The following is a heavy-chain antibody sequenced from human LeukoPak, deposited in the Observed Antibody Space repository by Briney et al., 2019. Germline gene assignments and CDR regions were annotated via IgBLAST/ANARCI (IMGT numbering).Heavy chain of an antibody. CDR2: IYPGDSDT. J-gene: IGHJ3*02. D-gene: IGHD1-26*01. Sequence: GESLKISCKGSGYSFTSYWIGWVRQMPGKGLEWMGIIYPGDSDTRYSPSFQGQVTISADKSISTAYLQWSSLKASDTAMYYCARHLMAGIVGATSATFDIWGQGTMVTVSS. CDR1: GYSFTSYW. V-gene: IGHV5-51*01. CDR3: ARHLMAGIVGATSATFDI.